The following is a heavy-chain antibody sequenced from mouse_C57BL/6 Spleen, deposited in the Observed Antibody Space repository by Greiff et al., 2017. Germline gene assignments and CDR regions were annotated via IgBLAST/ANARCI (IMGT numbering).Heavy chain of an antibody. CDR1: GFTFSSYA. D-gene: IGHD1-1*01. V-gene: IGHV5-4*01. Sequence: EVKLQESGGGLVKPGGSLKLSCAASGFTFSSYAMSWVRQTPEKRLEWVATISDGGSYTYYPDNVKGRFTISRDNAKNNLYLQMSHLKSEDTAMYYCARDGAGSSLYYFDFWGQGTTLTVSS. J-gene: IGHJ2*01. CDR2: ISDGGSYT. CDR3: ARDGAGSSLYYFDF.